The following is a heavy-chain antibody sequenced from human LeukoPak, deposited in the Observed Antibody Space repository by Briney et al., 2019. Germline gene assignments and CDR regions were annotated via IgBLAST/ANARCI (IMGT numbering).Heavy chain of an antibody. D-gene: IGHD2-2*01. V-gene: IGHV3-74*03. J-gene: IGHJ4*02. CDR1: GFSFSSYW. CDR2: IKNDGSSV. CDR3: AREHALAQYFDS. Sequence: GGSLRLSCAASGFSFSSYWMHWVRQAPGKGLVWVSGIKNDGSSVKYADSVKGRVTISRDNANKTLFLHLNSLRADDTAIYYCAREHALAQYFDSWGQGTLVTVAS.